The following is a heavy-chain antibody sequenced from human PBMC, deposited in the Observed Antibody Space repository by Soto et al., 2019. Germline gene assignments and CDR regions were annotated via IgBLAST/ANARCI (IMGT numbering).Heavy chain of an antibody. Sequence: QVQLVESGGGVVQPGRSLRLSCAASGFTFSSYGMHWVRQAPGKGLEWVAVIWYDGSNKYYADSVKGRFTISRDNSKNTLYLQINSLRSEDTAVYYCAREVVAGYFDYWGQGTLVTVSS. V-gene: IGHV3-33*01. J-gene: IGHJ4*02. CDR2: IWYDGSNK. D-gene: IGHD6-19*01. CDR1: GFTFSSYG. CDR3: AREVVAGYFDY.